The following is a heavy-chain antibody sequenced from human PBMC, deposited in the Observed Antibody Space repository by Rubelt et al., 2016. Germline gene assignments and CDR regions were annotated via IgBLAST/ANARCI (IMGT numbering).Heavy chain of an antibody. J-gene: IGHJ4*02. Sequence: ETLSLTCSISGGPISSGSFHWGWIRQPPGKGLAWIGSIYYTGITYYNLSLKSRVTLSIDTARNQLSLRLRSVNAADTAVYYCARGYCSSTSCYFDYWGQGTLVTVSS. CDR2: IYYTGIT. CDR1: GGPISSGSFH. V-gene: IGHV4-39*01. D-gene: IGHD2-2*01. CDR3: ARGYCSSTSCYFDY.